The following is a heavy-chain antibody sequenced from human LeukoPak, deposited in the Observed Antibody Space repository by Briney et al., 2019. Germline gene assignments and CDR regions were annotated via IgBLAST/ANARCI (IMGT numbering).Heavy chain of an antibody. V-gene: IGHV3-9*01. CDR3: AKAFPVDTAAFDI. D-gene: IGHD5-18*01. CDR2: ISWNSGRI. CDR1: GFTFDDYA. Sequence: GGSLRLSCAASGFTFDDYAMHWVRQAPEKGLEWVSGISWNSGRIGYVDCVKGRFTISRDNAKNSLYLQMNSLRAEDTALYYCAKAFPVDTAAFDIWGQGTMVTVSS. J-gene: IGHJ3*02.